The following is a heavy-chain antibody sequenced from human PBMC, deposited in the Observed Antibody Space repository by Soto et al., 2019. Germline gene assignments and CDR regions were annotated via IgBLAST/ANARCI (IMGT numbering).Heavy chain of an antibody. D-gene: IGHD2-2*01. CDR1: GFDFSNYG. CDR3: AKVLVRSSSWPGD. J-gene: IGHJ4*02. V-gene: IGHV3-30*18. Sequence: HVQLVESGGGVVQPGRSLRLSCEVSGFDFSNYGMHWVRQAPGKGLEWVAVVSYDGTHKASAESVKGRFAISRDNSKNTLFLQMNGLRVEDTAVYYCAKVLVRSSSWPGDWGQGTLVTVSS. CDR2: VSYDGTHK.